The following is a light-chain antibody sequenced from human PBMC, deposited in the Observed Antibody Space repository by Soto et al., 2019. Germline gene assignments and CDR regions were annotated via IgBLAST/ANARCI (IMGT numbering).Light chain of an antibody. CDR3: QQYNYWPPWT. Sequence: DIQLTQSPSSLSASVGDKVTITCRASQSIRSYLNWVQQKPGKAPKLLIYDASGLQTGVPSRFSGSGSGTDFSLTISSLQPEDFAVYYCQQYNYWPPWTFGQGTKVDIK. J-gene: IGKJ1*01. V-gene: IGKV1-39*01. CDR1: QSIRSY. CDR2: DAS.